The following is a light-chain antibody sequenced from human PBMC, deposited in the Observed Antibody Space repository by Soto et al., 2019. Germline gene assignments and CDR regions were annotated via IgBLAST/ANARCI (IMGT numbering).Light chain of an antibody. Sequence: DLQMTQSPSSLSASVGDRVTITCQASQDISTDLNWYQQKPGKAPNLLISDATNLETGVPPRFSGSGSGTDFTFIISSLQPEDIATYYCQHYDNLPTITFGQGTRLEIK. CDR2: DAT. CDR3: QHYDNLPTIT. CDR1: QDISTD. V-gene: IGKV1-33*01. J-gene: IGKJ5*01.